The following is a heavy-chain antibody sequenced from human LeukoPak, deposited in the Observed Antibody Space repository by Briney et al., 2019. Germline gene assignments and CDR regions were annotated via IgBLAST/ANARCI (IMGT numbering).Heavy chain of an antibody. CDR3: ARGYYGSGSHCCHMDV. V-gene: IGHV4-34*01. J-gene: IGHJ6*03. D-gene: IGHD3-10*01. CDR1: VGSFSGYY. Sequence: SETLSLTCYVYVGSFSGYYGSWIRQPPGKGLEWIGEINHSGSTNYNSSLKSRVTISVDTSKNQFSLKLSSVTAADTAVYYCARGYYGSGSHCCHMDVWGKGTTITVS. CDR2: INHSGST.